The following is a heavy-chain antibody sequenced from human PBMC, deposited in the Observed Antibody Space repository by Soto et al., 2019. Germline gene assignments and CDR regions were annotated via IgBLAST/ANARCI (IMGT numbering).Heavy chain of an antibody. CDR3: ARDAAMGWFDP. Sequence: EVQLVESGGGLVQPGGSLRLSCAASGFTFSSYSMNWVRQAPGKGLEWVSYISSSSSTIYYADSVKGRFTISRDNAKNSLYLQMNSLRAEDTAVYYSARDAAMGWFDPWGQGTLVTVSS. J-gene: IGHJ5*02. D-gene: IGHD2-2*01. CDR1: GFTFSSYS. V-gene: IGHV3-48*01. CDR2: ISSSSSTI.